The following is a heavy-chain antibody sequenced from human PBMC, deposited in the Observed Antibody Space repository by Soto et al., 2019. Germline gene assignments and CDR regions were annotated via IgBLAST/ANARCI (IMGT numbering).Heavy chain of an antibody. V-gene: IGHV4-4*02. CDR2: IYHSGST. CDR1: GGSISSSNW. CDR3: ARDGPRIAAAGPNWFDP. J-gene: IGHJ5*02. D-gene: IGHD6-13*01. Sequence: PSETLSLTCAVSGGSISSSNWWSWVRQPPGKGLEWIGEIYHSGSTNYNPSLKSRVTISVDKSKNQFSLKLSSVTAADTAVYYCARDGPRIAAAGPNWFDPWGQGTLVTVSS.